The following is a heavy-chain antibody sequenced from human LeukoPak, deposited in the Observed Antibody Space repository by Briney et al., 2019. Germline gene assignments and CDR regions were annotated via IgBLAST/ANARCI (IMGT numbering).Heavy chain of an antibody. CDR2: IIPFFGKA. J-gene: IGHJ4*02. D-gene: IGHD6-19*01. CDR3: ATAHSSGWYFFDY. CDR1: GGTFSSYA. V-gene: IGHV1-69*01. Sequence: SVKVSCKASGGTFSSYAINWVRQAPGQGLEWMGGIIPFFGKAGYAQKFQGRVTITADDSTNTAHMELSSLRSEDTAVYFCATAHSSGWYFFDYWGQGTLVTVSS.